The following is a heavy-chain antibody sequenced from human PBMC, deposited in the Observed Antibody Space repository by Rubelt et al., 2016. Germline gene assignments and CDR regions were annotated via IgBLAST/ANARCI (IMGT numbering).Heavy chain of an antibody. J-gene: IGHJ4*02. D-gene: IGHD5/OR15-5a*01. Sequence: QVQLVQSGAEVKKPGASVKVSCKASGYTFTSYYIHWVRQAPGQGLEWMGIINPSGGSTSYAQKFQGRVTMTTETSTNTVYMELRSLTSYDTAVYYCVRDQVGSTPDYWGQGTLVIVSS. CDR2: INPSGGST. V-gene: IGHV1-46*01. CDR1: GYTFTSYY. CDR3: VRDQVGSTPDY.